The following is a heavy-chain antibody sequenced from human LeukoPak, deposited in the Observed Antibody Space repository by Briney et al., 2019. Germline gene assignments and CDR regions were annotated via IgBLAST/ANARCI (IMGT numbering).Heavy chain of an antibody. CDR2: INHSGST. D-gene: IGHD2-15*01. CDR3: ARSSRFDP. Sequence: PSETLSLTCAVYGGSFSGYYWSWVRQPPGKGLEWIGEINHSGSTNYNPSLTSRVTISVDTSKNQFSLKLCSVTAADTAVYYCARSSRFDPWGQGTLVTVSS. V-gene: IGHV4-34*01. CDR1: GGSFSGYY. J-gene: IGHJ5*02.